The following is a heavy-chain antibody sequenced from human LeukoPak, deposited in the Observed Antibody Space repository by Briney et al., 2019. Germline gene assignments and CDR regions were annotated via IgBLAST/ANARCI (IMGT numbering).Heavy chain of an antibody. Sequence: GRSLRLSCAASGFTFSSYGMHWVRQAPGKGLEWVAVIWYDGSNKYYADSVKGRFTISRDNSKNTLYLQMNSLRAEDTAVYYCARGNLGYFDLWGRGTLVTVSS. CDR3: ARGNLGYFDL. CDR1: GFTFSSYG. V-gene: IGHV3-33*01. J-gene: IGHJ2*01. CDR2: IWYDGSNK.